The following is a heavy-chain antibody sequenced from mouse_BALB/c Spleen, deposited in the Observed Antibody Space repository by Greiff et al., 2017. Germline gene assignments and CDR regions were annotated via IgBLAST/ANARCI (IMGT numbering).Heavy chain of an antibody. Sequence: EVKLVESGGGLVKPGGSLKLSCAASGFTFSSYAMSWVRQTPEKRLEWVASISSGGSTYYPDSVKGRFTISRDNARNILYLQMSSLRSEDTAMYYCARGPYGYDEGFAYWGQGTTLTVSS. CDR1: GFTFSSYA. D-gene: IGHD2-2*01. J-gene: IGHJ2*01. CDR3: ARGPYGYDEGFAY. V-gene: IGHV5-6-5*01. CDR2: ISSGGST.